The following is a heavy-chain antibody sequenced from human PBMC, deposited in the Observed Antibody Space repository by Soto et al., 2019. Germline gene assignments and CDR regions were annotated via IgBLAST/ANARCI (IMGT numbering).Heavy chain of an antibody. CDR2: ISGSGGST. Sequence: GGSLRLSCAASGFTFSSYAMSWVRQAPGKGLEWVSAISGSGGSTYYADSVKGRFTISRDNSKNTLYLQMNSLRAEDTAVYYCAKARYYYDSSGYYYGYWGQGTLVTVSS. J-gene: IGHJ4*02. CDR3: AKARYYYDSSGYYYGY. CDR1: GFTFSSYA. D-gene: IGHD3-22*01. V-gene: IGHV3-23*01.